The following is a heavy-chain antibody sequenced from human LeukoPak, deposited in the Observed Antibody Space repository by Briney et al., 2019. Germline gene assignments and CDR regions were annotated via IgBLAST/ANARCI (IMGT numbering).Heavy chain of an antibody. CDR3: AKDPYDSSGSYPTYFDY. D-gene: IGHD3-22*01. J-gene: IGHJ4*02. V-gene: IGHV3-30*18. CDR1: GFTFSSYA. Sequence: GGSLRLSCAASGFTFSSYAMSWVRQAPGKGLEWVAVISYDGSNKYYADSVKGRFTISRDNSKNTLYLQMNSLRAEDTAVYNCAKDPYDSSGSYPTYFDYWGQGTLVTVSS. CDR2: ISYDGSNK.